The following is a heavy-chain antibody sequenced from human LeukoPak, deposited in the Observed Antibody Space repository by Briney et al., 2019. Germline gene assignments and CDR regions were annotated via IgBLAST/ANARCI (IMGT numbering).Heavy chain of an antibody. J-gene: IGHJ4*02. CDR3: AKAFGSSWVYYDY. CDR1: GLTFSTYA. Sequence: GGSLRLSCAASGLTFSTYAMSWVRQAPGKGLDWVSSLTVSGGSSYYADSVRGRFPISRDNARNTLFLQLNSVSAEDTAVYYCAKAFGSSWVYYDYWGLGTLVTVSS. D-gene: IGHD6-13*01. V-gene: IGHV3-23*01. CDR2: LTVSGGSS.